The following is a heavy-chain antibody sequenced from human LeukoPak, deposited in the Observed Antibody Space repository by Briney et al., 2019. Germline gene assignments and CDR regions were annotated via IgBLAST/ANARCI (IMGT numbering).Heavy chain of an antibody. J-gene: IGHJ6*02. CDR2: ISDSGGST. D-gene: IGHD2-2*01. CDR3: AKLGYCSSTNCYYYYYYGMDV. Sequence: GGSLRLSCSASGFPFSSYAMHWVRQAPGKGLEYVSAISDSGGSTYYADSVKGRFTISRDNSKNTLYLQMNSLRAEDTAVYYCAKLGYCSSTNCYYYYYYGMDVWGQGTTVTVSS. V-gene: IGHV3-23*01. CDR1: GFPFSSYA.